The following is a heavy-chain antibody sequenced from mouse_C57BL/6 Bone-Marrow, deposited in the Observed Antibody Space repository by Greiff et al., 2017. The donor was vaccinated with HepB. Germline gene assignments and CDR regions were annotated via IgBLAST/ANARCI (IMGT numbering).Heavy chain of an antibody. Sequence: EVQLQESGGGLVKPGGSLKLSCAASGFTFSSYAMSWVRQTPEKRLEWVATLSDGGSYTYYPDNVKGRFTISRENAKNNLYLQMSHLKSEDTAMYYCARDHDGSPWFAYWGQGTLVTVSA. CDR3: ARDHDGSPWFAY. V-gene: IGHV5-4*01. J-gene: IGHJ3*01. D-gene: IGHD1-1*01. CDR2: LSDGGSYT. CDR1: GFTFSSYA.